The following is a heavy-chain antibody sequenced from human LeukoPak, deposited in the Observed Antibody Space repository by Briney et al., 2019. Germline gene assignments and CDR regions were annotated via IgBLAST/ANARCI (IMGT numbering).Heavy chain of an antibody. J-gene: IGHJ4*02. D-gene: IGHD6-19*01. Sequence: ASVKDSCKVSVYTLTELSMHWVRQAPGKGLEWMGGCDPDTGETIYAQKFKGRVTMTEEASTDTAYMELSSLRSEDAAVYYCLLAVYGTEAYFDYWGQGTLVTVSS. CDR1: VYTLTELS. CDR2: CDPDTGET. CDR3: LLAVYGTEAYFDY. V-gene: IGHV1-24*01.